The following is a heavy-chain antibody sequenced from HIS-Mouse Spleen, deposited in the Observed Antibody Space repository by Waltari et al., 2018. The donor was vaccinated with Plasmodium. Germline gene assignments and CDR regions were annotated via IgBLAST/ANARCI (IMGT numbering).Heavy chain of an antibody. CDR3: ARGGYSSSSYYFDY. CDR1: GGSISSYY. D-gene: IGHD6-6*01. V-gene: IGHV4-59*01. J-gene: IGHJ4*02. CDR2: IYYSGST. Sequence: QVQLQESGPGLVKPSETLSLTCTVSGGSISSYYWSWIRQPPGKGLEWIAYIYYSGSTKYNPSLKSRVPISVDTSKNQFSLKLSSVTAADTAVFYCARGGYSSSSYYFDYWGQGTLVTVSS.